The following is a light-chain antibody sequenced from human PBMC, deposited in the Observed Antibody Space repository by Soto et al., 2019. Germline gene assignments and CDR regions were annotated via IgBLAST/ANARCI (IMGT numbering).Light chain of an antibody. J-gene: IGLJ1*01. CDR2: EVT. V-gene: IGLV2-8*01. CDR3: SSYAGSNNFV. CDR1: SSDVGYYDY. Sequence: QSVLTQPPSASGFPGQSVTISCTGTSSDVGYYDYVSWYQQHPGKAPKLVIYEVTKRPSGVPDRVSASKSGNTASLTVSGLRAEYEADYYCSSYAGSNNFVFGSGTKVTAL.